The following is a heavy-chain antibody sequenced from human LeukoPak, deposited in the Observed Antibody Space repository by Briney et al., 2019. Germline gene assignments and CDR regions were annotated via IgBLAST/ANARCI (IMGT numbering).Heavy chain of an antibody. CDR2: LSGSGRST. CDR3: AKYLWFGEFDYYYYAMDV. D-gene: IGHD3-10*01. J-gene: IGHJ6*02. V-gene: IGHV3-23*01. Sequence: GGSLRLSCAAAGFTFGIYAMSWVRQAPAKGLEWVSVLSGSGRSTNYADSVKGRFTISRDNSKNTLYLQLNSLRAEDTAVYYCAKYLWFGEFDYYYYAMDVWGQGTAVTVSS. CDR1: GFTFGIYA.